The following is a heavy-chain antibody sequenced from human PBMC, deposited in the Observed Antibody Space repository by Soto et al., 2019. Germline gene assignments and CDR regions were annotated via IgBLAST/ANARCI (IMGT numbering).Heavy chain of an antibody. J-gene: IGHJ5*02. CDR2: IYTSGST. Sequence: TSETLSLTCTVSGDSITRSNFYWGWIRQPPGKGLEWLGSIYTSGSTNYNPSLKSRVTMSVDTSKNQFSLKLSSVTAADTAVYYCARTVLWFGEFDPWGQGTLVTVSS. CDR3: ARTVLWFGEFDP. CDR1: GDSITRSNFY. D-gene: IGHD3-10*01. V-gene: IGHV4-39*07.